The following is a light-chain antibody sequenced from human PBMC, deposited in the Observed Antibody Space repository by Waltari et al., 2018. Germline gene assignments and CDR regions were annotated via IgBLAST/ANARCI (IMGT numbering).Light chain of an antibody. J-gene: IGKJ4*01. V-gene: IGKV1-5*01. CDR2: DAS. Sequence: DIQMTQSPSTLSASVGDRVTITCRASQSISNWLAWYQQKPGKAPNPLIYDASSLESGVPSRFSGSGSGTEFTLTISSLQPDDFATYYCQQYNSYPLTFGGGTKVEIK. CDR1: QSISNW. CDR3: QQYNSYPLT.